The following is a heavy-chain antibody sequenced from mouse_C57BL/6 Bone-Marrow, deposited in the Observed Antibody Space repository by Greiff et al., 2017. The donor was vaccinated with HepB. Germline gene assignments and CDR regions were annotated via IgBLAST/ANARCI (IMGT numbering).Heavy chain of an antibody. CDR1: GYTFTDYY. CDR2: IYPGSGNT. V-gene: IGHV1-76*01. Sequence: VQLQQSGAELVRPGASVKLSCKASGYTFTDYYINGVKQRPGQGLEWIARIYPGSGNTYYNEKFKGKATLTAEKSSSTAYMQLSSLTSEDSAVYFCARSGGAPFAYWGQGTLVTVSA. J-gene: IGHJ3*01. CDR3: ARSGGAPFAY.